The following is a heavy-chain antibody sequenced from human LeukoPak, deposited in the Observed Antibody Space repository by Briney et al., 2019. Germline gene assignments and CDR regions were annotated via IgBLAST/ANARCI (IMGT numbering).Heavy chain of an antibody. J-gene: IGHJ4*02. CDR3: ARGSRGYSYG. CDR1: GGSVSSGSYY. V-gene: IGHV4-61*01. D-gene: IGHD5-18*01. Sequence: SETLSLTCTVSGGSVSSGSYYWSWIRQPPGKGLEWIGYIYYSASTNYNPSLKSRVTISVDTSNNQFSLKLSSVTSADTAVYYCARGSRGYSYGWGQGTLVTVSS. CDR2: IYYSAST.